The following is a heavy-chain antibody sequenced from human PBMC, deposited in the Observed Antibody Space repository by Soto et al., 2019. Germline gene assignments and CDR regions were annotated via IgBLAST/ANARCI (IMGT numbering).Heavy chain of an antibody. CDR2: INHSVST. V-gene: IGHV4-34*01. J-gene: IGHJ6*02. CDR1: GGSFSGYY. D-gene: IGHD3-10*01. CDR3: ARGKGAKYYGSGSYYKTPIYYYYGMDV. Sequence: SETLSLTCAVYGGSFSGYYWSWIRQPPGKGLEWIGEINHSVSTNYNPSLKSRVTISVDTSKNQFSLKLSSVTAADTAVYYCARGKGAKYYGSGSYYKTPIYYYYGMDVWGQGTTVTVSS.